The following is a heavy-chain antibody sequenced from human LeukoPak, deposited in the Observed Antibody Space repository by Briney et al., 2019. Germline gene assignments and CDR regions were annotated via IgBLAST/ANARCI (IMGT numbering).Heavy chain of an antibody. D-gene: IGHD6-19*01. Sequence: ASVKVSCKASGYTFTSYGISWVRQAPGQGLEWMGWISAYNGNTNCAQKLQGRVTMTTDTSTSTAYMELRSLRSDDTAVYYCATQWVVRNDDFDIWGQGTMVTVSS. CDR2: ISAYNGNT. J-gene: IGHJ3*02. CDR1: GYTFTSYG. CDR3: ATQWVVRNDDFDI. V-gene: IGHV1-18*01.